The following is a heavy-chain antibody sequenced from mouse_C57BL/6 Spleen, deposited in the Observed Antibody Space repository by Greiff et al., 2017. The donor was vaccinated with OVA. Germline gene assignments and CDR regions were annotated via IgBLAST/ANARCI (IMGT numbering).Heavy chain of an antibody. CDR2: IYWDDDK. D-gene: IGHD1-1*01. V-gene: IGHV8-12*01. Sequence: QVTLKESGPGILQSSQTLSLTCSFSGFSLSTSGMGVSWIRQPSGKGLEWLAHIYWDDDKRYNPSLKSRLTISKDPSRNQVFLKITSVDTADTATYYCARKRYGSSYGYAMDYWGQGTSVTVSS. CDR3: ARKRYGSSYGYAMDY. CDR1: GFSLSTSGMG. J-gene: IGHJ4*01.